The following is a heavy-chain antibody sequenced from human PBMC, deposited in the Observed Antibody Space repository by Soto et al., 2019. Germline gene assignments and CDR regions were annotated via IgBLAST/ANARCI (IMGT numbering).Heavy chain of an antibody. CDR2: IYSSGST. CDR3: ARDGSGRPATY. D-gene: IGHD3-10*01. Sequence: QVQLQESGPGLVKPSETLSLTCTVSGGSITSYYWTWIRQPPGKGLEWIGYIYSSGSTNYNPSLKSRATISVDTPKNQFSLKLNSVTAADTAVYYCARDGSGRPATYWGQGTLVTVSS. CDR1: GGSITSYY. J-gene: IGHJ4*02. V-gene: IGHV4-59*01.